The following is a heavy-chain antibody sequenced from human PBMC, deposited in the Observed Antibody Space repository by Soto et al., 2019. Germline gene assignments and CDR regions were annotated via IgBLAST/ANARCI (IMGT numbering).Heavy chain of an antibody. Sequence: PSETLSLTCTVSGGSVSSGSHYWSWIRQSPGKGLEWIGYIYNSGITKYNPSLRSRVTISIDTSKNQLSLNLRSVPAADTAVYYCARGRGEFDAWGQGTPVTVSS. D-gene: IGHD2-21*01. CDR3: ARGRGEFDA. J-gene: IGHJ5*02. CDR2: IYNSGIT. CDR1: GGSVSSGSHY. V-gene: IGHV4-61*01.